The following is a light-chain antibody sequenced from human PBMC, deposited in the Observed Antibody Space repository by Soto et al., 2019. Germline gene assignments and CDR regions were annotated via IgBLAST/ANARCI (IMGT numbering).Light chain of an antibody. J-gene: IGKJ1*01. CDR2: QTS. CDR3: HQRKSWPRT. V-gene: IGKV3-11*01. Sequence: DMVLTKSPATLSSFNGDRVTLSCRASQYINTRLAWYQHRPGQAPRLLIYQTSIRATGIPARFSGSGSGTDFTLTISSLEPEDFAVYYCHQRKSWPRTFGQVSKVDI. CDR1: QYINTR.